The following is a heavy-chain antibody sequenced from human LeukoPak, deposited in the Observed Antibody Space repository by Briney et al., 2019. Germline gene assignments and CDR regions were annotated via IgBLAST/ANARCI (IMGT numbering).Heavy chain of an antibody. V-gene: IGHV1-46*01. CDR2: INPSGGGA. J-gene: IGHJ4*02. CDR3: ARPTATNSFDG. Sequence: ASVKVSCKASGYTFSNYYMHWVRQAPGQGLEWMGVINPSGGGAYYAQKFQGRVTMTRDMSTTTMYMELSSLRSEDTAVYYCARPTATNSFDGWGQGTLVTVSS. CDR1: GYTFSNYY. D-gene: IGHD1-26*01.